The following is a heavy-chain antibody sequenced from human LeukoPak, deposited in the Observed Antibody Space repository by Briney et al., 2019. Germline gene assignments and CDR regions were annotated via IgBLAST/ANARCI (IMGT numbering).Heavy chain of an antibody. CDR3: ARDKDIAARHPVPSPFDY. CDR1: GFTFSSYS. V-gene: IGHV3-21*01. Sequence: GGSLRLSCAASGFTFSSYSMNWVRQAPGKGLEWVSSISSSSSYIYYADSVKGRFTISRDNAKNSLYLQMNSLRAEDTAVYYCARDKDIAARHPVPSPFDYWGQGTLVTVSS. D-gene: IGHD6-6*01. J-gene: IGHJ4*02. CDR2: ISSSSSYI.